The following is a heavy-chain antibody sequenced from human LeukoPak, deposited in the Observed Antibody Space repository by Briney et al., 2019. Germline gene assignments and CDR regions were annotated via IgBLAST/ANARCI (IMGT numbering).Heavy chain of an antibody. V-gene: IGHV3-43*01. J-gene: IGHJ5*01. CDR2: ISWDGGST. CDR1: GFTFDDYT. CDR3: AKDIGLFNWNFVFDY. Sequence: GGSLRLSCAASGFTFDDYTMHWVRQAPRKGLEWVSIISWDGGSTYYADSVKGRFTISRDNSKNSLHLQMNSLRTEDTALYYCAKDIGLFNWNFVFDYWGQGTLVTVSS. D-gene: IGHD1-7*01.